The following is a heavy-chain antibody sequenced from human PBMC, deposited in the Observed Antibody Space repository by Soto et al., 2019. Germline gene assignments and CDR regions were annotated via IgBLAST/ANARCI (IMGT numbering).Heavy chain of an antibody. D-gene: IGHD5-12*01. CDR2: ISSDGSNR. CDR1: GFTFSRYA. V-gene: IGHV3-30*03. Sequence: GGSLRLSCAASGFTFSRYAMHWVRQAPGKGLEWVAVISSDGSNRYFADSVKGRFTISRENSKNTLYLEVNSLRAEDTAVFYCVAGDIPIIRYWGQGTPVTVSS. J-gene: IGHJ4*02. CDR3: VAGDIPIIRY.